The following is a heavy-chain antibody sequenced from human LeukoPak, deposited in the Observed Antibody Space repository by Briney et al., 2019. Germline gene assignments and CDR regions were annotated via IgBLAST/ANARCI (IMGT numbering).Heavy chain of an antibody. V-gene: IGHV3-23*01. CDR1: GFTFSSYA. D-gene: IGHD5-24*01. J-gene: IGHJ4*02. CDR2: ISGSGGST. CDR3: AKGEIGLPFDY. Sequence: GGXXRLSCAASGFTFSSYAMSWVRQAPGKGLEWVSAISGSGGSTYYADSVKGRFTISRDNSKNTLYLQMNSLRAEDTAVYYCAKGEIGLPFDYWGQGTLVTVSS.